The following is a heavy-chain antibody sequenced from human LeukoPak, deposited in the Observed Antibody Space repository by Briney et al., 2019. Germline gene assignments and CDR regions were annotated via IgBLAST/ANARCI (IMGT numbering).Heavy chain of an antibody. CDR3: ARHGKQQLVRRGPFSYFDY. J-gene: IGHJ4*02. V-gene: IGHV4-39*01. CDR1: GGSISSSSYY. CDR2: IYYSGST. D-gene: IGHD6-13*01. Sequence: PSETLSPTCTVSGGSISSSSYYWGWIRQPPGKGLEWIGSIYYSGSTYYNPSLKSRVTISVDTSKNQFSLKLSSVTAADTAVYHCARHGKQQLVRRGPFSYFDYWGQGTLVTVSS.